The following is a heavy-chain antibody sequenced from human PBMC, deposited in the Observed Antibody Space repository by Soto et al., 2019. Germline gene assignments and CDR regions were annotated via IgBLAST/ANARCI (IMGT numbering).Heavy chain of an antibody. CDR2: TYYRSKWYN. Sequence: QVQLQQSSPGLVKPSQTLSLTCAISGDSVSSDSVAWNWIRQSPSRGLEWLGRTYYRSKWYNDYAVSVKSRISINPDTSKNQCSLQLNSVTPEDTAVYYCARGHGDWFDPWGKGTLVTVSS. J-gene: IGHJ5*02. V-gene: IGHV6-1*01. D-gene: IGHD4-17*01. CDR1: GDSVSSDSVA. CDR3: ARGHGDWFDP.